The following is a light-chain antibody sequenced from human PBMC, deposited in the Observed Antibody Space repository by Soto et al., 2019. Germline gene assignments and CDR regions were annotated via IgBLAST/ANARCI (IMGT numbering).Light chain of an antibody. Sequence: EIVMTQSPATLSVSPGERATLSCRASQSVSSNLAWNQQKPGQAPRLPIYGASTRATGIPARFSGSGSGTEFTLTISSLQSEDFAVYYCQQYNNWPLYTFGQGTKLEIK. J-gene: IGKJ2*01. CDR3: QQYNNWPLYT. CDR2: GAS. CDR1: QSVSSN. V-gene: IGKV3-15*01.